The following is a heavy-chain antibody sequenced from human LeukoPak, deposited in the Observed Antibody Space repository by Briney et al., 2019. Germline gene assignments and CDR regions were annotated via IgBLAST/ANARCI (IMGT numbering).Heavy chain of an antibody. J-gene: IGHJ4*02. D-gene: IGHD6-13*01. Sequence: GGSLRLSCAGSGFAFGSYTINWVRQAPGEGLEWVASIGSSGDYIYYGESVRGRVTIPRDNAQNSVHLEMNSLRVDDTAVYYCARVFGQQPPNYWGQGTPVTVSS. CDR1: GFAFGSYT. V-gene: IGHV3-21*01. CDR3: ARVFGQQPPNY. CDR2: IGSSGDYI.